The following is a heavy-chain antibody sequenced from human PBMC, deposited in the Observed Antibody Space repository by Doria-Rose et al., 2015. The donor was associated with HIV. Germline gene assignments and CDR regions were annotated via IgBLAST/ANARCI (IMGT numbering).Heavy chain of an antibody. CDR1: GFTFGSYA. V-gene: IGHV3-30*04. CDR2: ISYDGSNK. D-gene: IGHD2-21*01. Sequence: VQLVESGGGVVQPGRSLRLSCAASGFTFGSYAMHWVRQAPGKGLEWVAVISYDGSNKYYADSVKGRFTISRDNSKNTLYLQMNSLRVVDTAVYYCARDEAVIAYAYVFDIWGQGTMVTVSS. J-gene: IGHJ3*02. CDR3: ARDEAVIAYAYVFDI.